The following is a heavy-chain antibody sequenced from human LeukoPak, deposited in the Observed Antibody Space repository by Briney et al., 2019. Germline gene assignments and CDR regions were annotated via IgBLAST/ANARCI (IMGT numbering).Heavy chain of an antibody. J-gene: IGHJ4*02. CDR1: GFTFSNYA. Sequence: GGSLRLSCAASGFTFSNYAMTWVRQAPGKGLEWVAVIDSSGGGIYYADSVKGRFTISRDNSKNTLYLQINSLRAEDTAVFYCGKYSASGSRYFDYWGQGTLVTVSS. V-gene: IGHV3-23*01. D-gene: IGHD1-26*01. CDR3: GKYSASGSRYFDY. CDR2: IDSSGGGI.